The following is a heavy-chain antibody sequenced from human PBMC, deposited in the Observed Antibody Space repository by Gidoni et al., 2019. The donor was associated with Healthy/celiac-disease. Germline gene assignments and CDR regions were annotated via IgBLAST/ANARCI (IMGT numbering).Heavy chain of an antibody. CDR3: AKEVNYDFWSGYSH. J-gene: IGHJ4*02. Sequence: QVQLVESGGGVVQPGRSLRLSCAASGFTFSSYGMHWVRQAPGKGLEWVAVISYDGSNKYDADSVKGRFTISRDNSKNTLYLQMNSLRAEDTAGYDCAKEVNYDFWSGYSHWGQGTLVTVSS. CDR2: ISYDGSNK. CDR1: GFTFSSYG. V-gene: IGHV3-30*18. D-gene: IGHD3-3*01.